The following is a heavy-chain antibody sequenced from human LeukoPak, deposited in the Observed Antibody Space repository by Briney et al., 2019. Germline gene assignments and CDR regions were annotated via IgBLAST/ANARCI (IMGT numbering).Heavy chain of an antibody. V-gene: IGHV4-59*01. CDR2: IYYSGST. D-gene: IGHD6-6*01. CDR3: ARDFLSGSEGNWFDP. Sequence: PSETLSLTCTVSGGSISSYYWSWIRQPPGKGLEWIGYIYYSGSTNYNPSLKSRVTISVDTSKNQFSLKLSSVTAADTAVYYCARDFLSGSEGNWFDPWGQGTLVTVSS. J-gene: IGHJ5*02. CDR1: GGSISSYY.